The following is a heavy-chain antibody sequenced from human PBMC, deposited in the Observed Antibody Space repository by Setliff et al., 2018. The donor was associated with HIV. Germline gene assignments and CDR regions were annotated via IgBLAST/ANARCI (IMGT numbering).Heavy chain of an antibody. D-gene: IGHD2-2*01. V-gene: IGHV5-51*01. CDR3: SRASDPSHRMPPTNYYYYMDV. J-gene: IGHJ6*03. CDR2: IWPDDSDT. Sequence: PGESLKISCKASGYSFTNYWVGWVRQMPANGLEWMGLIWPDDSDTIYSPSFQGQVTMSADKSISTAYLQWSSLRASDTAVYYCSRASDPSHRMPPTNYYYYMDVWGKGTKVTVSS. CDR1: GYSFTNYW.